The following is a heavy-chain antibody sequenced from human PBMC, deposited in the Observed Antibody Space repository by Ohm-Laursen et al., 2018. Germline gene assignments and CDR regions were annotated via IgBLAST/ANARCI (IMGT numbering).Heavy chain of an antibody. CDR1: GFTFSSYS. Sequence: GSLRLSCTASGFTFSSYSMNWVRQAPGKGLEWVSSISSSSSYIYYADSVKGRFTISRDNAKNSLYLQMNSLRAEDTAVYYCAKDFWSGYYTLYYYYGMDVWGQGTTVTVSS. CDR3: AKDFWSGYYTLYYYYGMDV. V-gene: IGHV3-21*01. CDR2: ISSSSSYI. D-gene: IGHD3-3*01. J-gene: IGHJ6*02.